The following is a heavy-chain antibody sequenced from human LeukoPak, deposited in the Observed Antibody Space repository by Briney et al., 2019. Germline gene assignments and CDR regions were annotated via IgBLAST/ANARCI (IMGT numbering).Heavy chain of an antibody. V-gene: IGHV1-69*04. CDR2: IIPILGIA. CDR3: ARDGPTVTTNDSSFFDY. Sequence: GASVKVSCKASGGTFSSYAISWVRQAPGQGLEWMGRIIPILGIANYAQKFQGRVTITADKSTSTAYMELSSLRSEDTAVYYCARDGPTVTTNDSSFFDYWGQGTLVTVSS. D-gene: IGHD4-17*01. J-gene: IGHJ4*02. CDR1: GGTFSSYA.